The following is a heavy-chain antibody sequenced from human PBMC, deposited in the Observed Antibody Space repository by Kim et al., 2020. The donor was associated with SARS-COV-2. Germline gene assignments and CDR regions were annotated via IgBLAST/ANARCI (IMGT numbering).Heavy chain of an antibody. CDR1: RFNLDSHP. D-gene: IGHD3-16*01. CDR3: ARGGSSDARFYRAFDL. CDR2: ISDDGKNK. V-gene: IGHV3-30*04. Sequence: GGSLRLSCATSRFNLDSHPMHWVRQAPGKGLEWVAGISDDGKNKYYAVSVKGRFTISKDSSTNTVYLEMTSLNTEDTAVYLCARGGSSDARFYRAFDLWGPERQVPVAS. J-gene: IGHJ4*01.